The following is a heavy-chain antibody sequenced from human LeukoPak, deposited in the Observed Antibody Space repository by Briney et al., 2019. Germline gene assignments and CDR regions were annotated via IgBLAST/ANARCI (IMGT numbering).Heavy chain of an antibody. CDR2: TIPIFGTA. D-gene: IGHD3-10*01. CDR3: ASRWFGEGWFDP. J-gene: IGHJ5*02. Sequence: SVKVSCKASGGTFSSYAISWVRQAPGQGLEWMGGTIPIFGTANYAQKFQGRVTITADESTSTAYMELSSLRSEDTAVYYCASRWFGEGWFDPWGQGTLVTVSS. CDR1: GGTFSSYA. V-gene: IGHV1-69*13.